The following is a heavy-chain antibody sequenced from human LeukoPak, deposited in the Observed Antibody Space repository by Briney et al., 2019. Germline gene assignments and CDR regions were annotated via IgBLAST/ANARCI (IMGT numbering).Heavy chain of an antibody. Sequence: GGSLRLSCAASGFTFSSYAMSWVRQAPGKGLEWVSAISGSGGSTYYADSVKGRFTNSRDNSKNTLYLQMNSLRAEDTAVYYCAKGRGIAARQSLDYWGQGTLVTVSS. CDR1: GFTFSSYA. CDR2: ISGSGGST. J-gene: IGHJ4*02. CDR3: AKGRGIAARQSLDY. D-gene: IGHD6-6*01. V-gene: IGHV3-23*01.